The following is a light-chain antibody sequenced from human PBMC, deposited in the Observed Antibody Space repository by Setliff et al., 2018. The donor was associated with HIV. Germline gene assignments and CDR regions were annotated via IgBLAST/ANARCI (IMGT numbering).Light chain of an antibody. CDR2: DVN. Sequence: QSALTQAASVSGSPGQSITMSCTGTSRDVGGGSNYVSWFQQHPGKAPKLIIFDVNKRPSGVSDRFSASKSGNTASLTISGLQADDEADYYCCSFTSSNTYVFGTGTKFT. V-gene: IGLV2-14*03. CDR3: CSFTSSNTYV. J-gene: IGLJ1*01. CDR1: SRDVGGGSNY.